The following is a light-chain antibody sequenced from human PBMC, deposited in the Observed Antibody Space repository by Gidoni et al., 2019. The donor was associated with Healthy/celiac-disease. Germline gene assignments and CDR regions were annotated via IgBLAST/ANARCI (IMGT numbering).Light chain of an antibody. CDR2: DAS. CDR1: QSISSW. CDR3: QQSYSVT. J-gene: IGKJ1*01. Sequence: DIQMTQSPSTLSASVGDRVTITCRASQSISSWLAWYQQKPGKAPKLLIYDASSLESGVPSRFSGSGSGTEFTLTISSLQPDDFATYYCQQSYSVTFGQGTKVEIK. V-gene: IGKV1-5*01.